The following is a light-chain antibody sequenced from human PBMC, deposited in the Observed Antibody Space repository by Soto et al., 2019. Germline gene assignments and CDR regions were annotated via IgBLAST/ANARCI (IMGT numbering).Light chain of an antibody. CDR3: QLYARSPPSYP. CDR1: QSLTSSY. J-gene: IGKJ2*01. CDR2: CAS. V-gene: IGKV3-20*01. Sequence: EMVLTQSPGTLYLSPGERATLSCRASQSLTSSYLAWYRQKPGQAPRLLIYCASSRAPGLPDRFSGSRPGPDFTLTISRLEADAFALYYFQLYARSPPSYPFGLGPKLQIK.